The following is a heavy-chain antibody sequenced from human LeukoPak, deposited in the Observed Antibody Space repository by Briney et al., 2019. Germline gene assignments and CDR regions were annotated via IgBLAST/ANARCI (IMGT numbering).Heavy chain of an antibody. V-gene: IGHV3-23*01. Sequence: GGSLRPSCAASGFTFSSYAMSWVRQAPGKGPEWVSAISGSGGSTYYADSVKGRFTISRDNSKNTLYVQMNSLRAEDTAVYYCAKATLQDYDFWTGYQTRYYFDYWGQGTLVTVSS. J-gene: IGHJ4*02. D-gene: IGHD3-3*01. CDR2: ISGSGGST. CDR3: AKATLQDYDFWTGYQTRYYFDY. CDR1: GFTFSSYA.